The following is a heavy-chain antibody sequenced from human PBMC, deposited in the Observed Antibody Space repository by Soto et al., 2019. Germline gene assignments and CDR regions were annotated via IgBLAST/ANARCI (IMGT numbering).Heavy chain of an antibody. D-gene: IGHD2-2*01. V-gene: IGHV4-30-2*01. CDR1: GGSISSGGYS. J-gene: IGHJ5*02. CDR2: IYHSGST. Sequence: QRQLQESGSGLAKPSQTMSLTCAGCGGSISSGGYSWSWIRQPPAKGLEWIGYIYHSGSTSYNPSLKSRVTISVDMSKNQFCLMLSSVTAADTAVYYCARVPDRWGQGTLVTVSS. CDR3: ARVPDR.